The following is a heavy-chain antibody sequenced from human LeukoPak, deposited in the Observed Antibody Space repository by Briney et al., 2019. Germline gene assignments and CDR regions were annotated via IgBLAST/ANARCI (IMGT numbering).Heavy chain of an antibody. J-gene: IGHJ5*02. CDR2: ISSSSSYI. CDR3: ARDRTTGGYWFDP. Sequence: PGGSLRLSCAASGFTFSSYSMNWVRQAPGKGLEWVSSISSSSSYIYYADSVKGRFTISRDNAKNSLYLQMNSLRAEDTAVYYCARDRTTGGYWFDPWGQGTLVTVSS. V-gene: IGHV3-21*01. D-gene: IGHD1-1*01. CDR1: GFTFSSYS.